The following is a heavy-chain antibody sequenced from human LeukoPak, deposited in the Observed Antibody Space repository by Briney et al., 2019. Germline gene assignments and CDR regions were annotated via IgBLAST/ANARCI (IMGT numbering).Heavy chain of an antibody. D-gene: IGHD4-11*01. CDR2: IFYTGSP. CDR3: ARDGNSYYDY. J-gene: IGHJ4*02. CDR1: GGSINNHKW. V-gene: IGHV4-4*02. Sequence: PSGTLSLTCAVSGGSINNHKWWSWIRQSPQKGLEWLGEIFYTGSPNYNPSFQSRITMSVDRSNNQFSLILTSVTVADTAVYNCARDGNSYYDYWGQGIMVTVTS.